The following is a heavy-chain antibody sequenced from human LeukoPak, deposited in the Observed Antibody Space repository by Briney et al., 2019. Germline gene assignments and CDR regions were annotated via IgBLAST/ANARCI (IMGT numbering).Heavy chain of an antibody. Sequence: GRSLRLSCAASGFTVSSNYMSWVRQAPGKGLEWISVIYSGGSTYYADSVQGRFTTSRDNAKNTLYHRMNSLRAEDTAVYYFARVSPVDYWGQGTQVTVSS. CDR1: GFTVSSNY. V-gene: IGHV3-66*01. J-gene: IGHJ4*02. CDR3: ARVSPVDY. CDR2: IYSGGST.